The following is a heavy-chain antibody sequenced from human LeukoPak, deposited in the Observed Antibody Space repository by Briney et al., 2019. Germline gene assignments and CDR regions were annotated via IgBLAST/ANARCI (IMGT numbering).Heavy chain of an antibody. J-gene: IGHJ4*02. Sequence: GGSLRLSCAASGFTVSSNYMSWVRQAPGKGLEWVSGISGSGGSTYYADSVKGRFTISRDNSKSTLYLQMNSLRADDTAVYYCAKENPSSGWDFDYWGQGTLVAVSS. V-gene: IGHV3-23*01. D-gene: IGHD6-19*01. CDR3: AKENPSSGWDFDY. CDR2: ISGSGGST. CDR1: GFTVSSNY.